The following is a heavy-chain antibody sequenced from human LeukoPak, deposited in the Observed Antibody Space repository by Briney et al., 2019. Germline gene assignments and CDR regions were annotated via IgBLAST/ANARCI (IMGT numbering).Heavy chain of an antibody. CDR1: GFTFSSFA. CDR2: ISGSGSST. D-gene: IGHD2-15*01. CDR3: AKGISRYCSGGTCYFDY. V-gene: IGHV3-23*01. Sequence: GGSLRLSCAASGFTFSSFAMSWVRQAPGKGLEWVSGISGSGSSTYYADSVKGQFTISRDNSKNTLFLQMNSLRAEDTALLYCAKGISRYCSGGTCYFDYWGQGTLVTVSS. J-gene: IGHJ4*02.